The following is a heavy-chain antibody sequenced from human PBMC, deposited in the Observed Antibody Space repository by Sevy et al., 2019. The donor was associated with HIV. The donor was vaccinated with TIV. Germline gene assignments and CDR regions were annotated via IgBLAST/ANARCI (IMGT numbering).Heavy chain of an antibody. D-gene: IGHD3-9*01. CDR2: IYTSGST. J-gene: IGHJ5*02. V-gene: IGHV4-4*07. CDR1: GGSISSYY. Sequence: SETLSLTCTVSGGSISSYYWSWIRQPAGKGLEWIGRIYTSGSTNYNPSLKSRVTMSVDTSKNQFSLKLSSVTAADTAVYYCARDAEDIRYFDWLSTNSNWFDPWGQGTLVTVSS. CDR3: ARDAEDIRYFDWLSTNSNWFDP.